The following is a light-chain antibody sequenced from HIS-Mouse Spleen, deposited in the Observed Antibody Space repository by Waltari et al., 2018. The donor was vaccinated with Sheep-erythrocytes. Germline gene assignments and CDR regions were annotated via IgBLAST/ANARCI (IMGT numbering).Light chain of an antibody. CDR3: AALDDSLNSYV. V-gene: IGLV1-44*01. J-gene: IGLJ1*01. CDR1: SSNIRTNT. Sequence: QSVPTPPPAASGSPGPRPPIHSSASSSNIRTNTLHCYHQLPATAPKLLIYSKNQRPSGVADRSSGSWSCTSASLPISGLLSEDDADYYCAALDDSLNSYVFGTGTKVTVL. CDR2: SKN.